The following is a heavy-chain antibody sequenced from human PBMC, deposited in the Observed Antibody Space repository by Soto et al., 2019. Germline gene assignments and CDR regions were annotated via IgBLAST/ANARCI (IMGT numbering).Heavy chain of an antibody. J-gene: IGHJ6*04. CDR2: IYPGDSDT. V-gene: IGHV5-51*01. CDR3: ARAGNTSRAGPHVLGT. CDR1: GYTFSSSW. D-gene: IGHD1-7*01. Sequence: PGESLKISCRGSGYTFSSSWIGWVRQMPGKGLEWMGIIYPGDSDTRYSPSFQGQVTISADKSTNTAYLQWRSLKASDTAMFYCARAGNTSRAGPHVLGTGVKGTRVTVPS.